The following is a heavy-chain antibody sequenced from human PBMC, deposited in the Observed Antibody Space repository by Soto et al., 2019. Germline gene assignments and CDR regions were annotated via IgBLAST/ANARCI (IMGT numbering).Heavy chain of an antibody. Sequence: QVQLVQSGAEVKKPGSSVKVSCKASGGTFSSYAISWVRQAPGQGLEWMGGIIPIFGTANYAQKFQGRVTITADKSTSTAYMELSSLISEDTAVYYCARETDSSLKVGIWFDPWGQGTLVTVSA. CDR2: IIPIFGTA. J-gene: IGHJ5*02. CDR3: ARETDSSLKVGIWFDP. CDR1: GGTFSSYA. V-gene: IGHV1-69*06. D-gene: IGHD6-6*01.